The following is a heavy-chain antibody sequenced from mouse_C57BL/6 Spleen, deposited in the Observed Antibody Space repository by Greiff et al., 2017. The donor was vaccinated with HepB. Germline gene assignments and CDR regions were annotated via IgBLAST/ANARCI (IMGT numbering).Heavy chain of an antibody. Sequence: DVMLVESGGGLVQPGGSLSLSCAASGFTFTDYYMSWVRQPPGKALEWLGFIRNKANGYTTEYSASVKGRFTISRDNSQSILYLQMNALRAEDSATYYCARSGDSNYVGYFDVWGTGTTVTVSS. CDR1: GFTFTDYY. CDR3: ARSGDSNYVGYFDV. CDR2: IRNKANGYTT. V-gene: IGHV7-3*01. D-gene: IGHD2-5*01. J-gene: IGHJ1*03.